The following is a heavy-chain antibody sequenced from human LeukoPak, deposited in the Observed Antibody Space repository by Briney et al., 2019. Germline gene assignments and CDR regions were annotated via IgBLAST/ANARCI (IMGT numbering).Heavy chain of an antibody. CDR1: GFTFSSFG. D-gene: IGHD6-13*01. Sequence: GRSLRLSCAASGFTFSSFGMHWVRQAPGKGLERVALIRDHGSNKYYAYAVKSRCTTSRDNSKSTLYLQMNSLRPEDTAVSSCAKGGRSSSHNDCWGQGSLVTVSS. CDR2: IRDHGSNK. J-gene: IGHJ4*02. V-gene: IGHV3-30*18. CDR3: AKGGRSSSHNDC.